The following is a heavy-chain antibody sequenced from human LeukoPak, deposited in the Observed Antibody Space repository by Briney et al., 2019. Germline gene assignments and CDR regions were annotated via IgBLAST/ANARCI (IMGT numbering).Heavy chain of an antibody. CDR2: INHSGST. V-gene: IGHV4-34*01. D-gene: IGHD3-22*01. J-gene: IGHJ4*02. Sequence: SETLSLTCAVYGGSFSGYYWSWIRQPPGKGLEWIGEINHSGSTNYNPSLKSRVTISVDTSKNQFSLKLSSVTAAGTAVYYCARGCRSGYCVLTNWGQGTLVTVSS. CDR1: GGSFSGYY. CDR3: ARGCRSGYCVLTN.